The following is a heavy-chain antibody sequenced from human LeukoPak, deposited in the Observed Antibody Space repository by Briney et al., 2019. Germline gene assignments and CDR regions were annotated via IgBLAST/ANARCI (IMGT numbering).Heavy chain of an antibody. J-gene: IGHJ4*02. D-gene: IGHD5-12*01. Sequence: PGRSLRLSCAASGFTFSNYGVHWVRQAPGKGLEWVAVIRFDGSTKYYAGSVRGRFTISRDNCKDQVYLEMNSLRGEGTGVYYCARAYSRESGYDFVFQNWGRGTLVSVSS. V-gene: IGHV3-33*01. CDR1: GFTFSNYG. CDR3: ARAYSRESGYDFVFQN. CDR2: IRFDGSTK.